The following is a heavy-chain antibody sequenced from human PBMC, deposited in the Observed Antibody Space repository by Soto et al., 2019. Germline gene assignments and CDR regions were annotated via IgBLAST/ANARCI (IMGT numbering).Heavy chain of an antibody. CDR3: ARVLRFLEWFSYYGMDV. Sequence: LRLSCAASGFTFSSYAMHWVRQAPGKGLEWVAVISYDGSNKYYADSVKGRFTISRDNSKNTLYLQMNSLRAEDTAVYYCARVLRFLEWFSYYGMDVWGQGTTVTVSS. CDR2: ISYDGSNK. D-gene: IGHD3-3*01. V-gene: IGHV3-30-3*01. J-gene: IGHJ6*02. CDR1: GFTFSSYA.